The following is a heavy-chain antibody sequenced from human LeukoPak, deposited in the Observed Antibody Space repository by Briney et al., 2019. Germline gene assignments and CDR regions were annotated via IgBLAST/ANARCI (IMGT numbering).Heavy chain of an antibody. CDR1: GGSISSASYY. Sequence: SETLSLTCTVSGGSISSASYYWSWIRQPAGKGLEWIGRIYISGSTNYNPSLKSRVTISVDTSKNQFSLRLSSVTAADTAVYYCASLIAVAGTGFGYWGQGTLVTVSS. CDR3: ASLIAVAGTGFGY. D-gene: IGHD6-19*01. CDR2: IYISGST. V-gene: IGHV4-61*02. J-gene: IGHJ4*02.